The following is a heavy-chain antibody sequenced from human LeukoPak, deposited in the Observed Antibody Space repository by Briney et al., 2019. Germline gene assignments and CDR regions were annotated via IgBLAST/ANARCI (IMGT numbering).Heavy chain of an antibody. CDR1: GFTFSDYY. Sequence: GGSLRLSCAASGFTFSDYYMSWIRQAPGKGLEWVSYISSSGSTIYYADSVKGRFTISRDNAKNSLYLQMNSLRAEDTAVYYCARDIVSGSYYNYYYYGMDVWGQGTTVTVSS. V-gene: IGHV3-11*04. CDR3: ARDIVSGSYYNYYYYGMDV. J-gene: IGHJ6*02. D-gene: IGHD3-10*01. CDR2: ISSSGSTI.